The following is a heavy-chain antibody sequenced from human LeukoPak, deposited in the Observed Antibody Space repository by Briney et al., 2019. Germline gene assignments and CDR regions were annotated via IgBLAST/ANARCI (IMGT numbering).Heavy chain of an antibody. V-gene: IGHV3-7*01. CDR3: ARDSSLYFGVVSK. Sequence: PGGCLRLSCVVSGFSFSSFEMNWVRQAPGKGLEWVANIKQDGSEKYYVDSVKGRFTISRDNAKNSLYLQMNSLRAEDTAVYYCARDSSLYFGVVSKWGQGTLVTVSS. CDR2: IKQDGSEK. J-gene: IGHJ4*02. D-gene: IGHD3-3*01. CDR1: GFSFSSFE.